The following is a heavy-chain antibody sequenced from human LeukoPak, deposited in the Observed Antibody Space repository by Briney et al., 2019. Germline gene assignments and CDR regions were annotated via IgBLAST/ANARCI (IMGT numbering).Heavy chain of an antibody. Sequence: SETLSLTCTVSGGSISSYYWSWIRQPLGEGLEWIAYIHHTGDTYSNPSLKSRATMSLDMSKNQFSLKLSSVTAADTAVYYCARDLPAYYFDYWGQGTLVTVSS. V-gene: IGHV4-59*12. CDR1: GGSISSYY. CDR2: IHHTGDT. J-gene: IGHJ4*02. CDR3: ARDLPAYYFDY.